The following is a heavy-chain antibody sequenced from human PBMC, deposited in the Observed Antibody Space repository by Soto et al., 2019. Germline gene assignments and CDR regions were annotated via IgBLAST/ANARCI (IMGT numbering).Heavy chain of an antibody. CDR2: IHGSGRSK. V-gene: IGHV3-23*04. Sequence: EVHLAESGGGLVQPGGSLPVSCAASGVSFSDEAMTWVRQAPGKGLEWVASIHGSGRSKYYADSVKGRFTISRDNSRNTLYLQMNRLTAADTAVYYCAKVGPSYYYGMDVWGQGTTVTVSS. CDR3: AKVGPSYYYGMDV. D-gene: IGHD1-26*01. CDR1: GVSFSDEA. J-gene: IGHJ6*02.